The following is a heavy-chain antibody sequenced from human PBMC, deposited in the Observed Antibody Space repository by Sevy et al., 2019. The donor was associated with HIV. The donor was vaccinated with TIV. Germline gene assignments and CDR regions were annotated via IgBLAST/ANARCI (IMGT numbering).Heavy chain of an antibody. CDR2: IWNDRSNK. J-gene: IGHJ3*02. CDR1: GFTFSSYA. V-gene: IGHV3-33*08. Sequence: GGSLRLSCSASGFTFSSYAMHWVRQAPGKGLEWVAVIWNDRSNKHYADSVKGRFTISRDNSKNTLYLQMNSLRAEDTAVYYCASLPNNYYDSSGSSGDDAFDIWGQGTMVTVSS. D-gene: IGHD3-22*01. CDR3: ASLPNNYYDSSGSSGDDAFDI.